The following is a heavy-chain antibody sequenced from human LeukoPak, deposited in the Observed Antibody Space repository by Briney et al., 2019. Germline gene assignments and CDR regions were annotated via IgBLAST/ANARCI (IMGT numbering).Heavy chain of an antibody. D-gene: IGHD3-22*01. CDR3: ARDPRGDSSGFYGNLGY. J-gene: IGHJ4*02. CDR1: GFTFSSYS. CDR2: ISGSTSTI. V-gene: IGHV3-48*01. Sequence: GGSLRLACAASGFTFSSYSMNWVRQAPGKGLEWVSYISGSTSTIYYADSVKGRFTISRDNAKNSLYLQMNSLRAEDTALYYCARDPRGDSSGFYGNLGYWGQGTLVTVSS.